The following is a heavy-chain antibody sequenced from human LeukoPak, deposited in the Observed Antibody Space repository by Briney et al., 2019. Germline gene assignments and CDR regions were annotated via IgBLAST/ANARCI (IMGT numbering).Heavy chain of an antibody. J-gene: IGHJ5*02. CDR2: IYYSGTT. Sequence: SETLSLTCAVSGTSITYGGYTWNWIRQPPGKGLEWIGYIYYSGTTFYNPSLNSRLSMSVDTPNKQFSLNLRSVTAADTAVYYCVRGPYGSSISNWFDPWGQGLLVTVSS. V-gene: IGHV4-30-4*07. D-gene: IGHD3-10*01. CDR1: GTSITYGGYT. CDR3: VRGPYGSSISNWFDP.